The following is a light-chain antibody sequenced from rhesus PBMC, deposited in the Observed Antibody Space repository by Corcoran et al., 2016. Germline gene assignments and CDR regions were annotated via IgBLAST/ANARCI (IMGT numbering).Light chain of an antibody. J-gene: IGKJ2*01. CDR1: KGFSSW. Sequence: DIQMTQSPSSLSASVGDKVTITCHASKGFSSWLAWYQQKPGKAPKPLRYYASTLQSGVPSRFNGRGSGTDYTLTISSLQPEDFATYYCQQYDDLPYSFGQGTKVEIK. CDR3: QQYDDLPYS. CDR2: YAS. V-gene: IGKV1-19*01.